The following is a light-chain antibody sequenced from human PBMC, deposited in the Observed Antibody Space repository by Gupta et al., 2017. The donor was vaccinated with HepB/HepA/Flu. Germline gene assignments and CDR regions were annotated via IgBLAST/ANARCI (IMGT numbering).Light chain of an antibody. CDR1: QGISSN. J-gene: IGKJ2*01. CDR2: GAS. CDR3: QQYDTGPNN. Sequence: AIRMLQFPSSFSASTGDRVTITCRASQGISSNLAWYQQKPGKVPKLLIYGASTVQSAIPSRFSGRGSGTDFTLTISSLQSEDFAAYYCQQYDTGPNNFGQRTKLEIK. V-gene: IGKV1-8*01.